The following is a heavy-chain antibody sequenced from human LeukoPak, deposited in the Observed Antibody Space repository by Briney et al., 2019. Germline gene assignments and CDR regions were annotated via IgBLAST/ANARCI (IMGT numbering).Heavy chain of an antibody. Sequence: GASVKVSRKASGYTFTGYFMHWVRQAPGQGLEWMGWINPNSGGTNYAQKFQGRVTMTRDTSISTAYMELSRLRSDDTAVYYCVVPAASYYWGQGTLVTVSS. CDR2: INPNSGGT. J-gene: IGHJ4*02. D-gene: IGHD2-2*01. V-gene: IGHV1-2*02. CDR3: VVPAASYY. CDR1: GYTFTGYF.